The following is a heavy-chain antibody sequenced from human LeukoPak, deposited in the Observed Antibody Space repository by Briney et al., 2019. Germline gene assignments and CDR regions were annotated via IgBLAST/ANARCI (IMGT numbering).Heavy chain of an antibody. J-gene: IGHJ3*02. Sequence: SETLSLTCTVSVGSISSGGYYWSWIRQHPGKGLECIGYIYYSGSTYYNPSLKSRVTISVDTSKNQFSLKLSSVTAADTAVYYCARDGWYDILTGYPIWGQGTMVTVSS. D-gene: IGHD3-9*01. CDR2: IYYSGST. CDR1: VGSISSGGYY. CDR3: ARDGWYDILTGYPI. V-gene: IGHV4-31*03.